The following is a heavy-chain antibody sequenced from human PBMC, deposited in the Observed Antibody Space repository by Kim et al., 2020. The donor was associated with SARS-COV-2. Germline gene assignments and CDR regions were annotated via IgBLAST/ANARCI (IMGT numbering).Heavy chain of an antibody. CDR2: ISSRSSYI. J-gene: IGHJ6*02. D-gene: IGHD7-27*01. Sequence: GGSLRLSCAASGFTFSSYSMNWVRQAPGKGLEWVSSISSRSSYIYYADSVKGRFTISRDNAKNSLYLQMNSLRAEDTAVYYCARDLGSDNWGGYYYYGMDVWGQGTTVTVSS. V-gene: IGHV3-21*01. CDR1: GFTFSSYS. CDR3: ARDLGSDNWGGYYYYGMDV.